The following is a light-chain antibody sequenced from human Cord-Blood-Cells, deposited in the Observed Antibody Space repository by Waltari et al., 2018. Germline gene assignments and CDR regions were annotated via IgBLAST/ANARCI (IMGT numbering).Light chain of an antibody. CDR1: SSDVGGYNY. J-gene: IGLJ1*01. Sequence: QSALTQPASVSGSPGQSITISCTGTSSDVGGYNYVSWYQQHPGKAPKLMIYDVSNRPSGVANRCSCSKSGNTASLTISGLQAEDEADYYCSSYTSSSTLPYVFGTGTKVTVL. CDR3: SSYTSSSTLPYV. V-gene: IGLV2-14*01. CDR2: DVS.